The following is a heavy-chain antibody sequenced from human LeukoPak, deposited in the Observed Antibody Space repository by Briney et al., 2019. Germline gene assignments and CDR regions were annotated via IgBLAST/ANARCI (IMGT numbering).Heavy chain of an antibody. V-gene: IGHV5-51*01. CDR1: GYSFTSYW. CDR2: IYPGDSDT. CDR3: ARRKEGVAMATTHLHWFDP. D-gene: IGHD5-24*01. Sequence: GESLKISCKGSGYSFTSYWIGWVRQMPGKGLEWMGIIYPGDSDTRYSPSFQGQVTISADKSISTAYLQWSSLKASDTAMYYCARRKEGVAMATTHLHWFDPWGQGTLVTVSS. J-gene: IGHJ5*02.